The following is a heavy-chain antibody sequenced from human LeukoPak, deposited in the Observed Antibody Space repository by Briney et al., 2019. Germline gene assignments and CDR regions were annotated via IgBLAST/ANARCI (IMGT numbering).Heavy chain of an antibody. J-gene: IGHJ5*02. V-gene: IGHV1-18*01. D-gene: IGHD3-9*01. CDR1: GYTFTSYG. Sequence: ASVKVSCKASGYTFTSYGISWVRQAPGQGLEWMGWISAYNGNTNYAQKLQGRVTMTTDTSTSTAYMELRSLRSDDTAVYYCARDRGDILTGYYNVIWFDPWGQGTLVTVSS. CDR2: ISAYNGNT. CDR3: ARDRGDILTGYYNVIWFDP.